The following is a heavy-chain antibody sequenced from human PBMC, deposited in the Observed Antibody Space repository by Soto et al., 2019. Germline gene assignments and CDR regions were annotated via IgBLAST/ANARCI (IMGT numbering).Heavy chain of an antibody. CDR3: AKGSVIYALPQYYYYYMDV. J-gene: IGHJ6*03. D-gene: IGHD3-10*01. Sequence: EVQLLESGGGSEHPGGSLRLSCAASGFTFSNYAMCWVRQVPGKGLEWVSSISGSGGRTTYYAGSVKGRFTISRDNSENTVYLQMNSLRAEDTAVYYCAKGSVIYALPQYYYYYMDVWGKGTTVTVSS. V-gene: IGHV3-23*01. CDR2: ISGSGGRTT. CDR1: GFTFSNYA.